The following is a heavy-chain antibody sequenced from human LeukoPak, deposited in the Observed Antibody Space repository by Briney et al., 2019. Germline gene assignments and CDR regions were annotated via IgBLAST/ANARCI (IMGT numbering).Heavy chain of an antibody. V-gene: IGHV4-34*01. CDR1: GGSFSGYY. Sequence: SETLSLTCAVYGGSFSGYYWSWIRQPPGKGLEWIGEINHSGSTNYNPSLKSRVTISVDTSKNQFSLKLSSVTAADTAVYYCARGRRYCSSTSCYAGWFHPWGQGTLVTVSS. CDR2: INHSGST. J-gene: IGHJ5*02. CDR3: ARGRRYCSSTSCYAGWFHP. D-gene: IGHD2-2*01.